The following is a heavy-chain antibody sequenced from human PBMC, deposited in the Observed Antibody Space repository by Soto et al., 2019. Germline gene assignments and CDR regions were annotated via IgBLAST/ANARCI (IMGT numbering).Heavy chain of an antibody. CDR1: GFTFSDYY. D-gene: IGHD7-27*01. CDR2: ISSSGSTI. Sequence: QVQLVESGGGLVKPGGSLRLSCAASGFTFSDYYMSWIRQAPGKGLEWVSYISSSGSTIYYADSVKGRFTISRDNAKNSLQFQKKNRRGADATVEYCSTARRDDRAGEQYYYYYYMDVWGKGTTVTVSS. CDR3: STARRDDRAGEQYYYYYYMDV. J-gene: IGHJ6*03. V-gene: IGHV3-11*01.